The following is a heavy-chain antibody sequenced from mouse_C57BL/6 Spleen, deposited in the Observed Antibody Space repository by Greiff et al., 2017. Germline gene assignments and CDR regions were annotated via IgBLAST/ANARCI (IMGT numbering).Heavy chain of an antibody. CDR2: IHPNSGST. CDR3: ARGGLRGYYFDY. Sequence: VQLQQSGAELVKPGASVKLSCKASGYTFTSYWMHWVKQRPGQGLEWIGMIHPNSGSTNYNEKFKSKATLTVDKSSSTAYMQLSSLTSEDSAVYYCARGGLRGYYFDYWGQGTTLTVSS. V-gene: IGHV1-64*01. J-gene: IGHJ2*01. D-gene: IGHD2-4*01. CDR1: GYTFTSYW.